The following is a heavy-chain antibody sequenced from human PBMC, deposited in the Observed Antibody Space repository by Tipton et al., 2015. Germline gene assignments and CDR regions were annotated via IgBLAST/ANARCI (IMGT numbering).Heavy chain of an antibody. D-gene: IGHD6-19*01. CDR3: ARVYSSGWHFDY. Sequence: LRLSCTVSGGSISNYYWNWVRQPAGKGLEWIGRLYTSGSIAYNPSLGSRVTMSMDTSKNQFSLNLNSVTAADTAVYYCARVYSSGWHFDYWGQGTRVTVSS. V-gene: IGHV4-4*07. CDR2: LYTSGSI. CDR1: GGSISNYY. J-gene: IGHJ4*02.